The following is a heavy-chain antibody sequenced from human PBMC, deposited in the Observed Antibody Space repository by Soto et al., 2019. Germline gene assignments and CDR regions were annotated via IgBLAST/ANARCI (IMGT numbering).Heavy chain of an antibody. CDR2: IYYSGST. V-gene: IGHV4-30-4*01. CDR1: GGSISSGDYY. D-gene: IGHD3-9*01. J-gene: IGHJ4*02. Sequence: QVQLQESGPGLVKPSQTLSLTCTVSGGSISSGDYYWSWIRQPPGKGLEWIGYIYYSGSTYYNPSLKSRVTISVDTSKNQFSLKLSSVTAADTAVYYCARDRPQAGYLYYFDYWGQGTLVTVSS. CDR3: ARDRPQAGYLYYFDY.